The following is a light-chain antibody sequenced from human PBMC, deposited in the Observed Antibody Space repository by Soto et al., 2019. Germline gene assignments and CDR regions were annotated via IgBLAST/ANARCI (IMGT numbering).Light chain of an antibody. J-gene: IGKJ1*01. Sequence: EIVLTQSPGTLSLSPGERASLSCRASQSVSSTYLAWYQQKPGQAPRLVIYATSTRATGIPDRFSGSGSGTDFTLTISILEPEDFAMYYCQHYGSSLWTFGQGTKVEIK. CDR3: QHYGSSLWT. V-gene: IGKV3-20*01. CDR1: QSVSSTY. CDR2: ATS.